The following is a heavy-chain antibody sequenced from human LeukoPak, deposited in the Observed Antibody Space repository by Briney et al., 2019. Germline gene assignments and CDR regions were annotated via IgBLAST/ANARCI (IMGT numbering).Heavy chain of an antibody. CDR1: GGSFSGYY. J-gene: IGHJ4*02. V-gene: IGHV4-34*01. CDR2: INHSGST. Sequence: SETLSLTCAVSGGSFSGYYWSWIRKPPGKGLEWIGEINHSGSTNYNPSLKSRGTISVDTSKNQFSLKLSSVTAADTAVYYCARMYCSSTSCYGPLDYWRQGTLVTVSS. D-gene: IGHD2-2*01. CDR3: ARMYCSSTSCYGPLDY.